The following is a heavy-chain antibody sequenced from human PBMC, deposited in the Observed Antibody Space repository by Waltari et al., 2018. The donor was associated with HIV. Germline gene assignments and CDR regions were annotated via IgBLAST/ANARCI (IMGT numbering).Heavy chain of an antibody. CDR3: ARSLYYDFWSAYPPDY. Sequence: EVKLVESGGRLVQPWGSLRLSCVASGFTFSSYWMHWVRQAPGKGLVWISRVSSDGNSTVYADSVKGRFTISRDNAKNTLFLQMNSLRVEDTAVYFCARSLYYDFWSAYPPDYWGQGTRVTVSS. D-gene: IGHD3-3*01. V-gene: IGHV3-74*03. CDR2: VSSDGNST. CDR1: GFTFSSYW. J-gene: IGHJ4*02.